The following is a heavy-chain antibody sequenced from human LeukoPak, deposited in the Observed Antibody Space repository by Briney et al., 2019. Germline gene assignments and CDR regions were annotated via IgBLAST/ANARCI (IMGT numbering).Heavy chain of an antibody. V-gene: IGHV3-23*01. J-gene: IGHJ4*02. Sequence: DPGGSLRLSCAASGFRFNNYVMSWVRQAPGKGLQWVSGLGGGGDSTYYADSAKGRFTISRDNAKKSLSLQMNSLTAEDTAVYYCASRSFQVRNAWNPERDWGQGTLVTVSS. CDR2: LGGGGDST. CDR1: GFRFNNYV. D-gene: IGHD1-1*01. CDR3: ASRSFQVRNAWNPERD.